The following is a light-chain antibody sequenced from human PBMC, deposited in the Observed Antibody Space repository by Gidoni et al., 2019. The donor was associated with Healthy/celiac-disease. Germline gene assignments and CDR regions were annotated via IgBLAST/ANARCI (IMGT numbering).Light chain of an antibody. CDR2: AAS. CDR1: QSISSY. CDR3: QQSYSTLSIT. J-gene: IGKJ5*01. Sequence: DIQMTQSPSSLSASVGDRVTITCRASQSISSYFNWYQQKPGKAHKLLSYAASSLQSGVPSRFSGSGSGTDFTLTISSLQPEDFATYYCQQSYSTLSITFGQGTRLEIK. V-gene: IGKV1-39*01.